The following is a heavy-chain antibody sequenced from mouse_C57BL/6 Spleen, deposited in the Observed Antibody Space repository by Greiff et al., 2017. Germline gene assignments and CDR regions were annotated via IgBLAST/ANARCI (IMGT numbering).Heavy chain of an antibody. Sequence: EVKLLESGPGLVKPSQSLSLTCSVTGYSITSGYYWNWIRQLPGNKLEWMGYISYDGSNNYNPSLKNRISITRDTSKNQFFLKLNSVTTEDTATYYCARGDYDVSFDYWGQGTTLTVSS. V-gene: IGHV3-6*01. CDR3: ARGDYDVSFDY. J-gene: IGHJ2*01. D-gene: IGHD2-4*01. CDR1: GYSITSGYY. CDR2: ISYDGSN.